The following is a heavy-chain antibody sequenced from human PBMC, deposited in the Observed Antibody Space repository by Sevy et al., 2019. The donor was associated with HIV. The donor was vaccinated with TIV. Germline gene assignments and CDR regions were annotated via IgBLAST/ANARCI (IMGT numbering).Heavy chain of an antibody. CDR1: GGSISSGDYY. J-gene: IGHJ4*02. D-gene: IGHD3-22*01. CDR3: ARVGSNYYDRAYFDY. Sequence: SETLSLTCTVSGGSISSGDYYWSWIRQPPGKGLEWIGYIYYSGSTYYNPSLKSRVTISVDTSKNQFSLKLSSVTAADTAVYYCARVGSNYYDRAYFDYWGQGTLVTVSS. V-gene: IGHV4-30-4*01. CDR2: IYYSGST.